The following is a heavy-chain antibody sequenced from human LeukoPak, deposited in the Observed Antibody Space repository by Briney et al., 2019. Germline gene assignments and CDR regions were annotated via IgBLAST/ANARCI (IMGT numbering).Heavy chain of an antibody. V-gene: IGHV3-30*18. CDR2: ISYDGSNK. D-gene: IGHD1-26*01. Sequence: GGSLRLSCAASGFTLSSYGMHWVRQAPGKGLEWVAVISYDGSNKYYADSVKGRFTISRDNSKNTLYLQMNSLRAEDTAVYYCAKDIWELLRVRLAFDIWGQGTMVTVSS. CDR1: GFTLSSYG. CDR3: AKDIWELLRVRLAFDI. J-gene: IGHJ3*02.